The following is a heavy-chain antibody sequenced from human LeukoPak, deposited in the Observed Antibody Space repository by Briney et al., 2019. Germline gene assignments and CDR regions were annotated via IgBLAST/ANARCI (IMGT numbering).Heavy chain of an antibody. CDR1: GDSISGPY. V-gene: IGHV4-59*11. CDR2: THYTGET. D-gene: IGHD3-10*01. J-gene: IGHJ4*02. CDR3: GRNLGSGSDH. Sequence: KPSETLSLTCNVSGDSISGPYWNWIRQSPGRGLEWIGYTHYTGETNYNPSLKSRPTMSVDTSNNQVYLRLSSVTAADTAVYYCGRNLGSGSDHWGQGTLVTVSS.